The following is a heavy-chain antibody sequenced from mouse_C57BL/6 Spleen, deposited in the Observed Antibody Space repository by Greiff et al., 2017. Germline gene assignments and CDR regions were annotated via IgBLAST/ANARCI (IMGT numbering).Heavy chain of an antibody. Sequence: VQLQQSGPGLVQPSQSLSITCTVSGFSLTSYGVHWVRQSPGKGLEWLGVIWRGGSTDYNAAFMSRLSITKDNSKSQVFFKMNSLQADATAIYYCAKNGYGYYWFAYWGQGTLVAVSA. CDR3: AKNGYGYYWFAY. D-gene: IGHD2-2*01. V-gene: IGHV2-5*01. J-gene: IGHJ3*01. CDR1: GFSLTSYG. CDR2: IWRGGST.